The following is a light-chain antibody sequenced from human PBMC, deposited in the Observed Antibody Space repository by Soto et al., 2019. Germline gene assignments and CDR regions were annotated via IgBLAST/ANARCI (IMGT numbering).Light chain of an antibody. V-gene: IGLV1-40*01. J-gene: IGLJ2*01. CDR3: QSSDSSLSGPVV. CDR2: GNS. CDR1: SSNIGAGYD. Sequence: HSALTQPPSVSGAPGQRVTISCTGSSSNIGAGYDVHWYQQLPGTAPKLLIYGNSNRPSGVPDRFSGSKSGTSASLAITGLQAEDEADYYCQSSDSSLSGPVVFGGGTKLTVL.